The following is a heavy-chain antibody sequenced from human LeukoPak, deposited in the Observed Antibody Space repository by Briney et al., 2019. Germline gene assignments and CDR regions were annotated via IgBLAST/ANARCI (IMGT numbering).Heavy chain of an antibody. CDR1: GFTFSSYA. Sequence: SGGSLRLSCAASGFTFSSYAMHWVRQAPGKGLEYVSAISSNGGSTYYANSVKGRFTISRDNSKNTLYLQMGSLRAEDMAVYYCARAANIVVVPAAIDYWGQGTLVTVSS. CDR2: ISSNGGST. J-gene: IGHJ4*02. V-gene: IGHV3-64*01. CDR3: ARAANIVVVPAAIDY. D-gene: IGHD2-2*01.